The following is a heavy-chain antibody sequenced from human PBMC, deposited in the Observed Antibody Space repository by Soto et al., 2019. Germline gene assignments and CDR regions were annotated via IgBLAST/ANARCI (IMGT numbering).Heavy chain of an antibody. CDR3: ARGEESYGYFVHY. Sequence: QVQLQESGPGLVKPSETLSLTCTGSGGSISTYYWTWIRQPPGKGLEWIGYINYRGNTNYNPSLKSRLNISIDTSKTQFSLKLNAVTAADTAVYYCARGEESYGYFVHYWGPGTLVTVS. D-gene: IGHD5-18*01. V-gene: IGHV4-59*01. CDR1: GGSISTYY. CDR2: INYRGNT. J-gene: IGHJ4*02.